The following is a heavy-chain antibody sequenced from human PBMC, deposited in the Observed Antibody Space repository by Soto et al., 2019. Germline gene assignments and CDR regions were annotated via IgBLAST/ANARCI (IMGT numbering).Heavy chain of an antibody. V-gene: IGHV3-74*01. D-gene: IGHD5-18*01. Sequence: GGSLRLSCAASGFTFSSYWMHWVRQAPGKGLVWVSRINSDGSSTSYADSVKGRFTISRDNAKNTLYLQMNSLRAEDTAVYYCARDREDTARASFLYYYYYYGMDVWGQGTTVTVSS. CDR2: INSDGSST. CDR1: GFTFSSYW. CDR3: ARDREDTARASFLYYYYYYGMDV. J-gene: IGHJ6*02.